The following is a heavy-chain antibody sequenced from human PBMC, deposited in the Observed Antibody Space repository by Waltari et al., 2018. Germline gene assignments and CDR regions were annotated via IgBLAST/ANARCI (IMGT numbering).Heavy chain of an antibody. CDR1: GFTISTYA. V-gene: IGHV3-30-3*01. Sequence: QVQLVESGGGVVQPGRPLRLSCAASGFTISTYATHWVRQAPGKGLGCDAVISHDGGTIAYADSVKGRFTISRDNSKNRVFLQMNSLRPEDTAVYYCARAHSSGFYNGAFDTWGQGTMVTVSS. J-gene: IGHJ3*02. CDR2: ISHDGGTI. CDR3: ARAHSSGFYNGAFDT. D-gene: IGHD6-19*01.